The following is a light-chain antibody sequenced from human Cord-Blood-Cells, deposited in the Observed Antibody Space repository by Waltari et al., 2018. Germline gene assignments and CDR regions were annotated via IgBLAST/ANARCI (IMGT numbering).Light chain of an antibody. CDR2: AAS. CDR1: QSISSY. Sequence: DIQMTQSPSSLSASVRDRVTITCRASQSISSYLNWYRQKPGKSPKLLIYAASSLQSGVPSRFIGRGYGKDFTLTISSLQPEDFATYYCQQSYSTLPITFGPGPKVDIK. CDR3: QQSYSTLPIT. J-gene: IGKJ3*01. V-gene: IGKV1-39*01.